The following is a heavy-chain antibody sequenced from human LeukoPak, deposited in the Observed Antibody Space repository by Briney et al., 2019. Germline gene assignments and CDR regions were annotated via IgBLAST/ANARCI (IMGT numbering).Heavy chain of an antibody. Sequence: QSGGSLRLSCAASGFTVSSNYMSWVRQAPGKGLEWVSVIYSGGSTYYADSVKGRFTISRDHSKNTLYLQMNSLRAEATAVYYCARDLTVVVAATPNPDNWFDPWGQGTLVTVSS. D-gene: IGHD2-15*01. CDR3: ARDLTVVVAATPNPDNWFDP. CDR1: GFTVSSNY. J-gene: IGHJ5*02. V-gene: IGHV3-66*01. CDR2: IYSGGST.